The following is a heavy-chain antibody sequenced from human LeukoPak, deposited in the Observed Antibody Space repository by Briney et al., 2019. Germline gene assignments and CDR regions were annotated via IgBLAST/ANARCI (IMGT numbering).Heavy chain of an antibody. Sequence: GGSLRLSCAASGFTFSSYAMSWVRQAPGKGLELVSAISGSGATTYYADSVKGRFTISRDNSKNTLYLQMNSLRAEDTAVYYCAKDTVGARGLDYWGQGALVAVSS. CDR3: AKDTVGARGLDY. CDR2: ISGSGATT. J-gene: IGHJ4*02. D-gene: IGHD1-26*01. V-gene: IGHV3-23*01. CDR1: GFTFSSYA.